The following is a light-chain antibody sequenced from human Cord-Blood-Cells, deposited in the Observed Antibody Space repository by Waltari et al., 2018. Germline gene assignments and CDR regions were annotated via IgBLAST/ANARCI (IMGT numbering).Light chain of an antibody. CDR3: QQYGSSPSIT. Sequence: EIVLTQSPGTLALSPRERATLSCRASQRLSSSYLAWYQQKPGQAPRLLIYGASSRATGIPDRFSGSGSGTDFTLTISRLEPEDFAVYYCQQYGSSPSITFGQGTRLEIK. V-gene: IGKV3-20*01. CDR2: GAS. CDR1: QRLSSSY. J-gene: IGKJ5*01.